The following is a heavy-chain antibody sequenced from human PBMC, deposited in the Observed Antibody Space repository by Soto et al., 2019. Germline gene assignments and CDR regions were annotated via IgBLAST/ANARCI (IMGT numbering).Heavy chain of an antibody. CDR2: ISAYNGNT. Sequence: GSSVKVSCKASGYAFTSDGISWVRQAPGQGLEWMGWISAYNGNTNYAQKLQGRVTMTADESTSTAYMELSSLRSEDTAVYYCAREGDVDTVMGLSYYFDYWGQGTLVTVSS. V-gene: IGHV1-18*01. D-gene: IGHD5-18*01. J-gene: IGHJ4*02. CDR1: GYAFTSDG. CDR3: AREGDVDTVMGLSYYFDY.